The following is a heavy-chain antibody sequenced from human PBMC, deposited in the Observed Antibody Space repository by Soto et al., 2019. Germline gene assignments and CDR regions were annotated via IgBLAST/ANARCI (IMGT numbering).Heavy chain of an antibody. V-gene: IGHV1-3*01. J-gene: IGHJ4*02. CDR1: GYTFTSYA. CDR3: ARDISPTTVDENYFDY. Sequence: ASVKVSCKASGYTFTSYAMHWVRQAPGQRLEWMGWINAGNGNTKYSQKFQGRVTITRDTSASTAYMELSSLRPEDTAVYYCARDISPTTVDENYFDYWGQGTLVTVSS. D-gene: IGHD4-17*01. CDR2: INAGNGNT.